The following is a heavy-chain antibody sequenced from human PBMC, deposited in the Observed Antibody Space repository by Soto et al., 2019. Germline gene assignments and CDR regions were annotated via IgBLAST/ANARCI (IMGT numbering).Heavy chain of an antibody. D-gene: IGHD2-15*01. Sequence: QVQLQESGPGLVKPSETLSLTCTVSGGSISSYYWSWIRQPPGKGLEWIGYIYYSGSTNYNPSLKSRVTISVDTSKNQFSLKLSSVTAADTAVYYCAREGGSRNWFDPWGQGTLVTVSS. CDR2: IYYSGST. J-gene: IGHJ5*02. V-gene: IGHV4-59*01. CDR3: AREGGSRNWFDP. CDR1: GGSISSYY.